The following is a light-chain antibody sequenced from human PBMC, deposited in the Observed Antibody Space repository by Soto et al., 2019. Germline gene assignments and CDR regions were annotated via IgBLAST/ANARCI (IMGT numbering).Light chain of an antibody. V-gene: IGKV1D-13*01. J-gene: IGKJ5*01. CDR1: QGISRA. Sequence: AIQLTQSPSSLSASVGDRVTITCRASQGISRALAWYQQKPGQAPKLLIYDASSLESGVPSRFSGSGSGTDLTLTSSSLQPEDFATYYCQQFNNYPITFGQGTRLEIK. CDR2: DAS. CDR3: QQFNNYPIT.